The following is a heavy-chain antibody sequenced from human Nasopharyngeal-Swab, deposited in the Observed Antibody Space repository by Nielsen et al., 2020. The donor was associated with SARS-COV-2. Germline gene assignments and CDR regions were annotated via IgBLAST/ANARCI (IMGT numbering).Heavy chain of an antibody. CDR3: VRGDGGSSWYGGPYFDY. J-gene: IGHJ4*02. V-gene: IGHV4-59*01. Sequence: WIRQPPGKGLEWIAYIYYSGSTNYNPSLKTRVTISVDTSKNQFSLKLSSVTAADTAVYFCVRGDGGSSWYGGPYFDYWGQGTLVTVSS. CDR2: IYYSGST. D-gene: IGHD6-13*01.